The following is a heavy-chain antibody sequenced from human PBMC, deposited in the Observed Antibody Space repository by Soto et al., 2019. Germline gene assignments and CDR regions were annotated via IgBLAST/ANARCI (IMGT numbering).Heavy chain of an antibody. J-gene: IGHJ4*02. CDR2: ISYDGSNK. V-gene: IGHV3-30*18. CDR3: AKDGITMIVVVPQYFDY. D-gene: IGHD3-22*01. Sequence: PGGSLRLSCAASGFTFSSYGMHWVRQAPGKGLEWVAVISYDGSNKYYADSVKGRFTISRDNSKNTLYLQMNSLRAEDTAMYYCAKDGITMIVVVPQYFDYWGKGTLVTVS. CDR1: GFTFSSYG.